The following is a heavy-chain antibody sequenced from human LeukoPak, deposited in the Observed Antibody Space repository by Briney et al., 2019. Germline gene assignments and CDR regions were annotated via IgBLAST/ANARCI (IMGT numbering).Heavy chain of an antibody. CDR2: ISYDGSNK. CDR3: ARGYCGGTSPCGMDV. CDR1: GFTFSSYG. J-gene: IGHJ6*02. D-gene: IGHD2-2*01. V-gene: IGHV3-30*03. Sequence: PGGSLRLSCAASGFTFSSYGMHWVRQAPGKGLEWVAVISYDGSNKYYADSVKGRFTISRDNSKNALYLQMNSLRAEDTAVYYCARGYCGGTSPCGMDVWGQGTTVTVSS.